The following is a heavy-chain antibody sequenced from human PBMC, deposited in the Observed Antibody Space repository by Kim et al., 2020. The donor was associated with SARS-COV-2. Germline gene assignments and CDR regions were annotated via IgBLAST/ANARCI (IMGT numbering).Heavy chain of an antibody. J-gene: IGHJ4*02. V-gene: IGHV1-8*01. D-gene: IGHD4-17*01. CDR3: ARRNTVTTRTLDY. Sequence: YAQKFQGRLTMTRNTSIPTAYMELSSLRSEDTAVYYCARRNTVTTRTLDYWGQGTLVTVSS.